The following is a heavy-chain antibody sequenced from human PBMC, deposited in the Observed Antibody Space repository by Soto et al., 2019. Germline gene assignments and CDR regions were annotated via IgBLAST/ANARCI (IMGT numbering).Heavy chain of an antibody. CDR3: ASSASPDAY. CDR2: INSGSTSV. D-gene: IGHD1-26*01. J-gene: IGHJ4*02. CDR1: GFTFNSYS. V-gene: IGHV3-48*01. Sequence: EVQLVESGGGLVQPGGSLRLSCVASGFTFNSYSMNWVRQAPGKGLEWISYINSGSTSVFYADSVKGRFTISRDNAKSSLDLQMNSLRAEDTAVYYCASSASPDAYWGQGTLVTVSS.